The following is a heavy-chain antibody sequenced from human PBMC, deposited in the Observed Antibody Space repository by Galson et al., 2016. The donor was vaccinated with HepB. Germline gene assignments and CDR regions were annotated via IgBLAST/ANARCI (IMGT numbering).Heavy chain of an antibody. J-gene: IGHJ4*02. Sequence: ISYADSVKGRFTISRDNSKNTVSLLMSSLRADDTAIYYCAKVGFSDLDYWGQGTLVTVSS. D-gene: IGHD1-26*01. CDR3: AKVGFSDLDY. CDR2: I. V-gene: IGHV3-23*01.